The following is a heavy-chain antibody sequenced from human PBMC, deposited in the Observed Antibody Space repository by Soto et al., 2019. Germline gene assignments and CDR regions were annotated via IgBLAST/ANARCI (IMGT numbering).Heavy chain of an antibody. CDR2: INPSGGST. J-gene: IGHJ6*02. Sequence: QVQLVQSGAEVKKPGASVKVSCKASGYTFTSYYMHWVRQAPGQGLEWMGIINPSGGSTSYAQKVRGRVTMTRDTSTRTVYMELSSLRSEDTAVYYCASGVATTGSKYYYYYGMDVWGQGTTVTVSS. V-gene: IGHV1-46*03. D-gene: IGHD5-12*01. CDR1: GYTFTSYY. CDR3: ASGVATTGSKYYYYYGMDV.